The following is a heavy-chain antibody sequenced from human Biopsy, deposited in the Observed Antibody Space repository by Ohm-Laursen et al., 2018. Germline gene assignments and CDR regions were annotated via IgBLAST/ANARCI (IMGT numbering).Heavy chain of an antibody. CDR3: GNEVHGRDY. CDR2: INQAGTT. J-gene: IGHJ4*02. V-gene: IGHV4-34*08. Sequence: SQTLSLTCVVFGRTFSDYRWTWIRQPPGKGLEWIGQINQAGTTNYNPSLKSRVSISADASKHEFSLRLTSVTAADTAVYLCGNEVHGRDYWGLGAQVTVSS. D-gene: IGHD2-15*01. CDR1: GRTFSDYR.